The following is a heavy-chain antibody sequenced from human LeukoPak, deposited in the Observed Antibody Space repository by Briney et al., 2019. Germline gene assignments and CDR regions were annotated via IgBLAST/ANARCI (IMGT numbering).Heavy chain of an antibody. D-gene: IGHD1-26*01. J-gene: IGHJ4*02. Sequence: GGSLRLSCAASGFTFSRYAMSWVRQAPGKGLEWVSGISDAGGSTHYADFVKGRFTISRDNSRNTLYLQMNSLRAEDTAVYYCAKDRGSYYFDYWGQGTLVTVSS. CDR3: AKDRGSYYFDY. CDR1: GFTFSRYA. V-gene: IGHV3-23*01. CDR2: ISDAGGST.